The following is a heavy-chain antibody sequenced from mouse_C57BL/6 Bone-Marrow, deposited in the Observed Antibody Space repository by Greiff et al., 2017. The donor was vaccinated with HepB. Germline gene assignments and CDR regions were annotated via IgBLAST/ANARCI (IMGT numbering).Heavy chain of an antibody. J-gene: IGHJ3*01. CDR3: ARSERGYYWRFAY. V-gene: IGHV1-63*01. CDR1: GYTFTNYW. CDR2: IYPGGGYT. D-gene: IGHD2-3*01. Sequence: VQLQQSGAELVRPGTSVKMSCKASGYTFTNYWIGWAKQRPGHGLEWIGDIYPGGGYTNDNEKFKGKATLTADKSSSTAYMQFSSLTSEDSAIYYCARSERGYYWRFAYWGQGTLVTVSA.